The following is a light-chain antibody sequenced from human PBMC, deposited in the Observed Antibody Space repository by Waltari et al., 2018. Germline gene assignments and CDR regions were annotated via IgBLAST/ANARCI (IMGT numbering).Light chain of an antibody. V-gene: IGKV1-39*01. CDR3: QQSDSTPLT. Sequence: DIQMTQSPSSVSASVGDRVTLTCRASQNINNYLNWYQQRPGKAPQLLLYGASTLQSGVTSRFSGSGYGTDFTLTIASLQPDDFATYYCQQSDSTPLTFGQGTKLEIK. CDR2: GAS. CDR1: QNINNY. J-gene: IGKJ2*01.